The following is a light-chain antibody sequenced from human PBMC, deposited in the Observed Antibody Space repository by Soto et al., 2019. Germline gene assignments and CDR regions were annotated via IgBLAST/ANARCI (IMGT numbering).Light chain of an antibody. CDR1: QSLLHSNGYNY. J-gene: IGKJ1*01. V-gene: IGKV2-28*01. Sequence: DIVMTQSPLSLPFTPGYPSSISCISSQSLLHSNGYNYLDWFQQRPGQSPRLLIYGPATRATGIPGRFRGSGSGTEFTLTITSLQSEDFAVYYCQQYYKWPQWTIGQGTKVDI. CDR3: QQYYKWPQWT. CDR2: GPA.